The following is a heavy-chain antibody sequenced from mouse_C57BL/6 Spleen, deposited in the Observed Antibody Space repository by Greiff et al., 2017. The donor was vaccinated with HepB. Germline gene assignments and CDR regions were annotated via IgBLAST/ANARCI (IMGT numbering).Heavy chain of an antibody. CDR1: GYTFTSYW. Sequence: QVQLQQPGAELVKPGASVKLSCKASGYTFTSYWMQWVKQRPGQGLEWIGEIDPSDSYTNYNQKFKGKATLTVDTSSSTAYMQLSSLTSEDSAVYYCARRSQTAQAAMDYWGQGTSVTVSS. D-gene: IGHD3-2*02. CDR3: ARRSQTAQAAMDY. CDR2: IDPSDSYT. V-gene: IGHV1-50*01. J-gene: IGHJ4*01.